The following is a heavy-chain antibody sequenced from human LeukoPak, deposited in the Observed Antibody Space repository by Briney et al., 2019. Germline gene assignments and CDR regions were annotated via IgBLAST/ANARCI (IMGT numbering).Heavy chain of an antibody. J-gene: IGHJ6*02. CDR1: GFTLSSYA. V-gene: IGHV3-30-3*01. D-gene: IGHD6-19*01. CDR3: ARESSGWYTYFYYYGMDV. CDR2: ISFAGSNK. Sequence: PGGSLRLSCAASGFTLSSYASESARQAPGKGLGWEEVISFAGSNKYYADSVKGRFTISRNNSKKTLYLQMNSLRAEDTAVYYCARESSGWYTYFYYYGMDVWGQGTTVTVSS.